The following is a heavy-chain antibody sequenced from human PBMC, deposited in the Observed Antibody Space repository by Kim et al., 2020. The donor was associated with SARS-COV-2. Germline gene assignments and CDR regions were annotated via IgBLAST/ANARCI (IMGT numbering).Heavy chain of an antibody. CDR3: ARDYDILTGYYYFDY. V-gene: IGHV3-74*01. CDR2: INSDGSST. Sequence: GGSLRLSCAASGFTFSSYWMHWVRQAPGKGLEWVSRINSDGSSTSYADSVKGRFTISRDNAKNTLYLQMNSLRAEDTAVYYCARDYDILTGYYYFDYWGQGTLVTVSS. J-gene: IGHJ4*02. CDR1: GFTFSSYW. D-gene: IGHD3-9*01.